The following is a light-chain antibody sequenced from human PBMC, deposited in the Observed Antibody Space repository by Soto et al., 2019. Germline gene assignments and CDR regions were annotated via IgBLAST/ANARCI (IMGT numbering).Light chain of an antibody. V-gene: IGLV2-14*03. CDR3: SAYTVSRTYV. J-gene: IGLJ1*01. CDR2: NVY. CDR1: SNDVGGYNF. Sequence: QSALTQPASVSGSPGQSITISCTGTSNDVGGYNFVSWHQQHPGKAPKLMIYNVYDRPSGISYRFSGSKSGNTASLTISGLQGEDEADYYCSAYTVSRTYVFGTGTKVTVL.